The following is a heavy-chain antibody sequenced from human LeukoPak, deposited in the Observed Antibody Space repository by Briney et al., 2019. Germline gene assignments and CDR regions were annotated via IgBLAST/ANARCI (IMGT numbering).Heavy chain of an antibody. CDR1: GFTFRDFW. V-gene: IGHV3-7*01. CDR3: TRDLPDY. Sequence: GGSLRLSCAASGFTFRDFWMTWVRQAPGKGLEWVANIKPDGSEKYYVDSVRGRFTISRDNAKNSLYLQMNSLRAEDTALYYCTRDLPDYWGQGTLVTVSS. J-gene: IGHJ4*02. CDR2: IKPDGSEK.